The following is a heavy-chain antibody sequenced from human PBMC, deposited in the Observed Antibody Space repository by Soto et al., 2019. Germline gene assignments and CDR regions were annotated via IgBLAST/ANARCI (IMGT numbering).Heavy chain of an antibody. CDR3: ARDKRDLRFLEWSYYFDY. CDR1: GFTFSSCA. J-gene: IGHJ4*02. D-gene: IGHD3-3*01. Sequence: PGGSLRLSCAASGFTFSSCAMHWVRQAPGKGLEWVALISYDESNKYYADSVKGRFTISRDNSKNTLYLQMNSLISEDTAVYYCARDKRDLRFLEWSYYFDYWGQGP. V-gene: IGHV3-30-3*01. CDR2: ISYDESNK.